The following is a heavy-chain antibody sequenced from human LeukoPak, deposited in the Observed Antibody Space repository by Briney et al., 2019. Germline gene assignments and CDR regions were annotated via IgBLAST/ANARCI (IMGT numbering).Heavy chain of an antibody. D-gene: IGHD3-22*01. J-gene: IGHJ3*02. CDR1: GYTFTSYG. Sequence: ASVKVSCKASGYTFTSYGISWVRQAPGQGLEWMGWISAYNGNTNYAQKLQGRVTMTTDTSTSTAYMELRSLRSDDTAVYYCAADITMIVVAHGDAFDIWGQGTMVTVSS. CDR3: AADITMIVVAHGDAFDI. CDR2: ISAYNGNT. V-gene: IGHV1-18*01.